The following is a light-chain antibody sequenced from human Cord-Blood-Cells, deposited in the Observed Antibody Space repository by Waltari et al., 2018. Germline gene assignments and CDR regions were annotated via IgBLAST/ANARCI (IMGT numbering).Light chain of an antibody. CDR1: QSVSSSY. V-gene: IGKV3-20*01. Sequence: EIVLTQSPGTLSLSPGERATLSCRSSQSVSSSYLAWYQQKPGQGPRLLIYGASTRATGIPDRFSGSGSGTDFTLTISRLEPEDFALYYCQQYGSSPPYSFGQGTKLEIK. J-gene: IGKJ2*03. CDR2: GAS. CDR3: QQYGSSPPYS.